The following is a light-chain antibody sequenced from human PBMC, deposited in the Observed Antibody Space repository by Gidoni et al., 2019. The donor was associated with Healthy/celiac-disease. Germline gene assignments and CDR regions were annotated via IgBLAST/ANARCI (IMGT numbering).Light chain of an antibody. CDR2: DAS. CDR1: QSISSW. CDR3: QQYNSYRWT. J-gene: IGKJ1*01. V-gene: IGKV1-5*01. Sequence: DIQMTQSPSTLSASVGDRVTITCRASQSISSWLAWYQQKPGKAPTLLIYDASSLESGVPSRFSGSGSGTEFTLTISSLQPDDFATYYCQQYNSYRWTFGQXTKVEIK.